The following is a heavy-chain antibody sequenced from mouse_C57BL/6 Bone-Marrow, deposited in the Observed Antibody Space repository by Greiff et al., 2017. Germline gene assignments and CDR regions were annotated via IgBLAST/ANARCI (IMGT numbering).Heavy chain of an antibody. D-gene: IGHD2-1*01. CDR3: TTRSTPLWGFAY. CDR2: IDPENGDT. CDR1: GFNIKDDY. V-gene: IGHV14-4*01. J-gene: IGHJ3*01. Sequence: EVQLQQSGAELVRPGASVKLSCTASGFNIKDDYMHWVKQRPEQGLEWIGWIDPENGDTEYASKFQGKATITADTSSNTAYLQLSSLTSEDTAVYYCTTRSTPLWGFAYWGQGTLVTVSA.